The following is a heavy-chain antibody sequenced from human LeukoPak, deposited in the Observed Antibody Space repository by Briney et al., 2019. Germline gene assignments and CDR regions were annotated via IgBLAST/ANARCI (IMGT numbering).Heavy chain of an antibody. CDR2: ISSSSSYI. V-gene: IGHV3-21*01. Sequence: GGSLRLSCAASGFTFSSYSMNWVRQAPGKGLEWVSSISSSSSYIYYAESVKGRFTISRDNAKNSLYMQMNSLRAEDTAVYYCQGYYIKIGRYSMDVWGQGTTVTVSS. J-gene: IGHJ6*02. D-gene: IGHD1-26*01. CDR3: QGYYIKIGRYSMDV. CDR1: GFTFSSYS.